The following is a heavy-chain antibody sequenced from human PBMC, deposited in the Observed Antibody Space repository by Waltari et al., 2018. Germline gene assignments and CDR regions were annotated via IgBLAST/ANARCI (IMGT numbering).Heavy chain of an antibody. CDR1: GGSINSYF. CDR3: AREIYGGNSRPFDY. V-gene: IGHV4-59*01. D-gene: IGHD2-21*02. CDR2: NYWNGNT. Sequence: QVQLQESGPGLVRPSETLSLTCIVSGGSINSYFWSWVRQPPGKGLEWFGYNYWNGNTKYNPSLKSLVTISVDTSKNQFSLKLSSVTAADTAVYYCAREIYGGNSRPFDYWGQGTLVTVSS. J-gene: IGHJ4*02.